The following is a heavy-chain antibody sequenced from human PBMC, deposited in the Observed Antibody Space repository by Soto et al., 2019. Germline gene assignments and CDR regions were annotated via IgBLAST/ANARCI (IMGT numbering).Heavy chain of an antibody. J-gene: IGHJ4*02. CDR2: IYYSGST. CDR1: GGSISSGGYY. Sequence: QVQLQESGPGLVKPSQTLSLTCTVSGGSISSGGYYWSWIRQHPGKGLEWIGYIYYSGSTYYNPSLNSPVTISVDTSKNQFSVKLSAVTAADTAGYYCARCGGGRRGTMVRGAAFGYWGQGTLVTVSS. CDR3: ARCGGGRRGTMVRGAAFGY. D-gene: IGHD3-10*01. V-gene: IGHV4-31*01.